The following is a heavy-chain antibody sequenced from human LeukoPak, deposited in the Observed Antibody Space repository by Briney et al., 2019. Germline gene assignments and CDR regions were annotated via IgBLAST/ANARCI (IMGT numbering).Heavy chain of an antibody. D-gene: IGHD5-18*01. Sequence: SETLSLTCTVSGGSISSYYWSWIRQPPGKGLEWIGYIYYNGGTNYNPSLRSRVTISVDTSKNHFSLRLSSVTAADTAMYYCARAGGVDTAMDANFDYWGQGTMVTVSS. CDR1: GGSISSYY. CDR3: ARAGGVDTAMDANFDY. J-gene: IGHJ4*02. CDR2: IYYNGGT. V-gene: IGHV4-59*01.